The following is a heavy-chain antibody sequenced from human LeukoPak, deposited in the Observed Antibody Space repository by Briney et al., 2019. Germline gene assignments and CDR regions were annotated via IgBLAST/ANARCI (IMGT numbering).Heavy chain of an antibody. Sequence: SETLSLTCSMSGDSFSTFYYTWIRQPPGKGLEWVGYIYYTGSPNYNPSLRCRVTIWADTSKNQFSLNLMSATAADAAMYYCAKWKLTAAGISDAVWGQGVPVTVSS. D-gene: IGHD6-13*01. CDR3: AKWKLTAAGISDAV. CDR2: IYYTGSP. V-gene: IGHV4-59*01. J-gene: IGHJ4*02. CDR1: GDSFSTFY.